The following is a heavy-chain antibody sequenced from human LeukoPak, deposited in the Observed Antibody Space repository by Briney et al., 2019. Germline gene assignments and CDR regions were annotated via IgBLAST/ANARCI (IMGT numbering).Heavy chain of an antibody. CDR1: GYSFTQNG. D-gene: IGHD2-2*01. J-gene: IGHJ4*02. CDR3: ARDVQYYQSD. Sequence: ASVKVSCKASGYSFTQNGISWVRQAPGQGLEWMGWISTKTGNAKYAQKFQDRVTMTTDSATTTAYMELRRLRSDDTAMYHCARDVQYYQSDWGQGTLVTVFS. V-gene: IGHV1-18*01. CDR2: ISTKTGNA.